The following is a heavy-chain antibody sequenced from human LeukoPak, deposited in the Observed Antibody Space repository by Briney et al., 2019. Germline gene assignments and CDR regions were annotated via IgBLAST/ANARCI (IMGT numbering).Heavy chain of an antibody. CDR1: GFTFSSYA. V-gene: IGHV3-64D*06. Sequence: PGGSLRLSCAASGFTFSSYAMHWVRQAPGKGLEYVSAISSNGGSTYYADSVKGRFTISRDNSKNTLYLQMSSLRAEDTAVYYCVKDRWEVAVAPDYWGQGTLVTVSS. CDR2: ISSNGGST. CDR3: VKDRWEVAVAPDY. D-gene: IGHD6-19*01. J-gene: IGHJ4*02.